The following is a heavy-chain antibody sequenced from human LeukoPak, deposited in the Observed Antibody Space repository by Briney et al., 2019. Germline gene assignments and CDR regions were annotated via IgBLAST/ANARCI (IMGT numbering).Heavy chain of an antibody. CDR3: ARHSGPHSSSWYWFDP. J-gene: IGHJ5*02. CDR2: IYYSGST. Sequence: SETLSLTCTVSGGSISSYYWSWIRQPPGKGLEWIGYIYYSGSTNYNPSLNSRVTISVDTSKNQFSLKLSSVTAADTAVYYCARHSGPHSSSWYWFDPWGQGTLVTVSS. V-gene: IGHV4-59*08. CDR1: GGSISSYY. D-gene: IGHD6-13*01.